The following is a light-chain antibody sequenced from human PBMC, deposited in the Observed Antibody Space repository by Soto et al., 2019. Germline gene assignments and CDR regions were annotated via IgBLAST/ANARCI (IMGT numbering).Light chain of an antibody. J-gene: IGKJ5*01. V-gene: IGKV1-9*01. Sequence: IPLTQSPSSLSASIGDRVPITCRASQGISSSLAWYQQEPGKAPKLLIYEASTLQSGVPSRFSGRGSGTDFTLTISGLQPEDFATYYCQQLSSYPFTFGQGRRLEV. CDR2: EAS. CDR1: QGISSS. CDR3: QQLSSYPFT.